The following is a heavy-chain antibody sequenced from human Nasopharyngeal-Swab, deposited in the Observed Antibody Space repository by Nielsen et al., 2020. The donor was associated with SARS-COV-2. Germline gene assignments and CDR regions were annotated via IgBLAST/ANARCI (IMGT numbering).Heavy chain of an antibody. J-gene: IGHJ4*02. V-gene: IGHV3-30-3*01. CDR2: ISYDGSNE. CDR3: ARVWQMGELVGGLAY. CDR1: GFTFSSYP. Sequence: GGSLRLSCVASGFTFSSYPIHWVRQAPGKGLEWVAVISYDGSNEHYVDSVKGRFTISRDNSKNTLYLQMNSLRPEDTAVYYCARVWQMGELVGGLAYWGQGTLVTVSS. D-gene: IGHD1-26*01.